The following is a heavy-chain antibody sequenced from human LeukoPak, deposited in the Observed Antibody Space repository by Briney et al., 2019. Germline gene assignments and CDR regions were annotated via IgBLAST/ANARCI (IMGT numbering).Heavy chain of an antibody. CDR2: INWNGGST. J-gene: IGHJ6*03. Sequence: PGRSLRLSCAASGFTFDDYGMSWVRQAPGKGLEWVSGINWNGGSTGYADSVKGRFTISRDNAKNSLYLQMNSLRAEDTALYYCARVTIRYYYYYMDVWGKGTTVTVSS. CDR3: ARVTIRYYYYYMDV. CDR1: GFTFDDYG. V-gene: IGHV3-20*04. D-gene: IGHD1-1*01.